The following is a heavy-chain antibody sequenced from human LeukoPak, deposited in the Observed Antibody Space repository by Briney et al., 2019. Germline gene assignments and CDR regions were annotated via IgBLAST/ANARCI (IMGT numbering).Heavy chain of an antibody. Sequence: SVKVSCKASGGTFSSYAISWVRQAPGQGLEWMGGIIPIFGTANYAQKFQGRVTMTEDTSTDTAYMELSSLRSEDTAVYYCATTLVRYCSGGSCHTYYYYYYGMDVWGQGTTVTVSS. CDR3: ATTLVRYCSGGSCHTYYYYYYGMDV. J-gene: IGHJ6*02. D-gene: IGHD2-15*01. CDR2: IIPIFGTA. V-gene: IGHV1-69*06. CDR1: GGTFSSYA.